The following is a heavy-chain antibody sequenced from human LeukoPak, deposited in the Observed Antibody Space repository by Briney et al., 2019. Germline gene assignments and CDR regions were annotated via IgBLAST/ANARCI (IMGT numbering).Heavy chain of an antibody. D-gene: IGHD3-22*01. CDR1: GFIFSAYA. J-gene: IGHJ4*02. CDR2: INGGGGNSGGNT. V-gene: IGHV3-23*01. Sequence: AGGSLRLSCAASGFIFSAYAMIWVRQAPGKGLEWVSAINGGGGNSGGNTYYADSVKGRFTISRDNSKNTLYLQMNSLRAEDTAVYYCAKEPRINMIVVVITDDYWGQGTLVTVSS. CDR3: AKEPRINMIVVVITDDY.